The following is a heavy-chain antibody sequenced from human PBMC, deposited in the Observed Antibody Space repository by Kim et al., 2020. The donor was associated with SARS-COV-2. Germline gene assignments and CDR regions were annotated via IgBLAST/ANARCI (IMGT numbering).Heavy chain of an antibody. J-gene: IGHJ4*02. D-gene: IGHD2-8*02. V-gene: IGHV3-48*02. CDR3: ARDSHPPSVLVY. Sequence: YYADSVKGRFTISRDNAKNSLYLQMNSLRDEDTAVYYCARDSHPPSVLVYWGQGTLVTVSS.